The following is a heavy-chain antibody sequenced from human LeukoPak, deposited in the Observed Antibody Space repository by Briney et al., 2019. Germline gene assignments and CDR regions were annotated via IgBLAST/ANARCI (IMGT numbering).Heavy chain of an antibody. J-gene: IGHJ5*02. Sequence: GSLRLSCAASGFTFSSYRMNWVRQPPGKGLEWIGEIYHSGSTNYNPSLKSRVTISVDKSKNQFSLKLSSVTAADTAVYYCARDRIAAAVSWFDPWGQGTLVTVSS. CDR1: GFTFSSYR. CDR2: IYHSGST. D-gene: IGHD6-13*01. V-gene: IGHV4-4*02. CDR3: ARDRIAAAVSWFDP.